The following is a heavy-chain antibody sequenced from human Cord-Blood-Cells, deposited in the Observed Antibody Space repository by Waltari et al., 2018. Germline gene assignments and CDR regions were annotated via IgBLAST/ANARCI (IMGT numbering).Heavy chain of an antibody. CDR3: ARGALEFDAFDI. Sequence: QVQLVQSGAEVKKPGASVKVSCTASGYTFTSYYINLVRQATGQGLEWMGWMNPNSGNTGYAQKFQGRVTITRNTYISTAYMELSSLRSEDTAVYYCARGALEFDAFDIWGQGTMVTVSS. D-gene: IGHD3-10*01. V-gene: IGHV1-8*03. J-gene: IGHJ3*02. CDR2: MNPNSGNT. CDR1: GYTFTSYY.